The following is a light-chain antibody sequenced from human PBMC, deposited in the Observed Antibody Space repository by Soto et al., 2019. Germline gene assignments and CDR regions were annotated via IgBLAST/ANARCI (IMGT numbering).Light chain of an antibody. CDR2: GAS. J-gene: IGKJ4*01. V-gene: IGKV3D-15*01. CDR1: QSININ. Sequence: EVLMTQSPATLSVSPGERVTVSCRASQSININLAWYQQKPGQAPRVLIYGASSRASGIPDRFSGSGSGTDFTHTISRLAPDDFAFYYCQQYHSWPPLTFGGGTRVEIK. CDR3: QQYHSWPPLT.